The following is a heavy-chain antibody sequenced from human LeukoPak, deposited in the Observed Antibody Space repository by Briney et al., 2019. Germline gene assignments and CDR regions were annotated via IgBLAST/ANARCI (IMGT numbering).Heavy chain of an antibody. CDR1: GGTFSSYA. CDR3: ARDGPYWDFVVVLRNWFDP. J-gene: IGHJ5*02. CDR2: IIPIFGTA. V-gene: IGHV1-69*13. D-gene: IGHD2-15*01. Sequence: GASVKVSCKASGGTFSSYAISWVRQAPGQGLEWMGGIIPIFGTANYAQKFQGRVTITADESTSTAYMELSSLRSEDTAVYYCARDGPYWDFVVVLRNWFDPWGQGTLVTVSS.